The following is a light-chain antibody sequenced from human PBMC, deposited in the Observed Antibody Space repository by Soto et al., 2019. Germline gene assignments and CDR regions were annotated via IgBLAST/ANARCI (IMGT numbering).Light chain of an antibody. J-gene: IGKJ1*01. CDR1: QSVSSN. CDR3: QQYNNWPPWT. V-gene: IGKV3-15*01. CDR2: GAS. Sequence: EIVMTQSPATLSVSPGERATLSCRASQSVSSNLAWYQQKPGQAPRLLIYGASTRATGIPARFSGSGSGTELTLSIGSLQSEDFAVYYCQQYNNWPPWTFGQGTKVEIQ.